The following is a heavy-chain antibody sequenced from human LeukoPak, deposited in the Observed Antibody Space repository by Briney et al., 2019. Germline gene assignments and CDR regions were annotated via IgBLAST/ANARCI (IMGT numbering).Heavy chain of an antibody. D-gene: IGHD5-12*01. CDR3: ARDLRPYSGYDNLAFDI. Sequence: GSLRLSCAASGFTFSSYAMSWVRQAPGKGLEWVSAISGSGGSTYYADSVKGRFTISRDNSKNTLYLQMNSLRAEDTAVYYCARDLRPYSGYDNLAFDIWGQGTRVTVSS. CDR1: GFTFSSYA. CDR2: ISGSGGST. V-gene: IGHV3-23*01. J-gene: IGHJ3*02.